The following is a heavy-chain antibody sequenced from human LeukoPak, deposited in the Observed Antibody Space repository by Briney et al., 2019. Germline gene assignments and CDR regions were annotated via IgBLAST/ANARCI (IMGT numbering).Heavy chain of an antibody. CDR1: GFTFSSYW. D-gene: IGHD5-18*01. V-gene: IGHV3-7*01. CDR2: IKQDGSEK. J-gene: IGHJ5*02. CDR3: ARDRSPRGYSYGDWFDP. Sequence: PGGSLRLSCAASGFTFSSYWMSWVRQAPGKGLEWVANIKQDGSEKYYVDSVKGRFTISRDNAKNSLYLQMNSLRAEDTAVYYCARDRSPRGYSYGDWFDPWGQGTLVTVSS.